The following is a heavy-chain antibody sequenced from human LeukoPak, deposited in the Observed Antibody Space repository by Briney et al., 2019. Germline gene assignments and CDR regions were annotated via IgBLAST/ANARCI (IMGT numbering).Heavy chain of an antibody. D-gene: IGHD6-19*01. CDR2: MNPNSGVT. CDR1: GYIFTDYY. J-gene: IGHJ3*02. V-gene: IGHV1-2*02. Sequence: ASVKVSCKASGYIFTDYYMHWVRQAPGQGLEWMGWMNPNSGVTNYAQKFQARVTMTGDTSISTAYMELSRLRSDDTALYYCARDLRLAVSGTSGFDIWGQGTVVTVSS. CDR3: ARDLRLAVSGTSGFDI.